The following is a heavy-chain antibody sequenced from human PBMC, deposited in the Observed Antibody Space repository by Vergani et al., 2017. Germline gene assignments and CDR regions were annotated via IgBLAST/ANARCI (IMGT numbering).Heavy chain of an antibody. CDR1: GGSFSGYY. V-gene: IGHV4-34*01. CDR3: ARGVGGTYYMDV. CDR2: INHSGST. Sequence: QVQLQQWGAGLLKPSGTLSLTCAVYGGSFSGYYWSWIRQPPGKGLEWIGEINHSGSTNYNPSLKSRVTISVDTSKNQFSLKLSSVTAADTAVYYCARGVGGTYYMDVWGKGTTVTVSS. J-gene: IGHJ6*03. D-gene: IGHD4-23*01.